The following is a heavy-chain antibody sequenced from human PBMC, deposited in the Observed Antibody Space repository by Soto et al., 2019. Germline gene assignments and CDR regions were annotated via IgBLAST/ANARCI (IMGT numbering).Heavy chain of an antibody. J-gene: IGHJ6*02. CDR1: GGTFSSYA. CDR3: ARGDSNYYYYGMDV. Sequence: VKVSCKASGGTFSSYAISWVRQAPGQGLEWMGGIIPIFGTANYAQKFQGRVTITADESTSTAYMELSSLRSEDTAVYYCARGDSNYYYYGMDVRGQGTTVTVSS. CDR2: IIPIFGTA. V-gene: IGHV1-69*01.